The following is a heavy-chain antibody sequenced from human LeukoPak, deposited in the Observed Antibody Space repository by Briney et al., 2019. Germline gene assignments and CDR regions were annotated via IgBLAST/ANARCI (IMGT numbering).Heavy chain of an antibody. Sequence: GGSLRLSCAASGFTFSPYGMGWVREAPGKGLEWVSVIGSGGTFYADSVKGRFTISRDNSKNTLYLQMKSLRAEDTAVYYCASDYPRFFYYMDVWGKGTTVTVSS. CDR1: GFTFSPYG. J-gene: IGHJ6*03. CDR3: ASDYPRFFYYMDV. D-gene: IGHD4/OR15-4a*01. V-gene: IGHV3-23*01. CDR2: IGSGGT.